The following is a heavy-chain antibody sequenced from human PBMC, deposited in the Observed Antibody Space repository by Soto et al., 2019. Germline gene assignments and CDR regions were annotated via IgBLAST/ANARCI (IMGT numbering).Heavy chain of an antibody. J-gene: IGHJ5*02. D-gene: IGHD1-1*01. V-gene: IGHV1-69*01. CDR3: ASGPILPGATSWLDP. Sequence: QVQLVQSGAEVKTPGSSVEVSCKASGGIFSSFSITWVRQVPGHGLEWMGGIIPMTGTPNYAEKFQGRLTLTADASTRTAYLVLSSLKSEDTAVYYCASGPILPGATSWLDPWGQGTVVFVSS. CDR1: GGIFSSFS. CDR2: IIPMTGTP.